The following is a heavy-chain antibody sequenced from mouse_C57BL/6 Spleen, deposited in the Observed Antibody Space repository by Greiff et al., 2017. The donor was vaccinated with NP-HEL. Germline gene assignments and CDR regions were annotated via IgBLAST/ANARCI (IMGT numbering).Heavy chain of an antibody. CDR3: ARGGYSNYGVLAY. CDR1: GYTFTSYW. D-gene: IGHD2-5*01. CDR2: LYPGSGST. J-gene: IGHJ3*01. V-gene: IGHV1-55*01. Sequence: QVQLQQPGAELVKPGASVKMSCKASGYTFTSYWITWVKQRPGHGLEWIGDLYPGSGSTNYNEKFKSKATLTVDTSSSTAYMQLSSLTSEDSAVYYCARGGYSNYGVLAYWGQGTLVTVSA.